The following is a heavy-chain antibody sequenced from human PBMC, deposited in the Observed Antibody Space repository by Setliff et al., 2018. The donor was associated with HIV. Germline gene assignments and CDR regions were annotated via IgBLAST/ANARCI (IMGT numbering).Heavy chain of an antibody. D-gene: IGHD3-22*01. CDR3: AKSYFDRSGYLGS. J-gene: IGHJ5*02. CDR2: ISSSGNTR. Sequence: PGGSLRLSCAASGFTFSAYRMNWVRQAPGKGLEWVSSISSSGNTRYYADSVKGRFTISRDYAKNSLYLQMNSLGAEDTAVYYCAKSYFDRSGYLGSWGQGTLVTVSS. CDR1: GFTFSAYR. V-gene: IGHV3-48*01.